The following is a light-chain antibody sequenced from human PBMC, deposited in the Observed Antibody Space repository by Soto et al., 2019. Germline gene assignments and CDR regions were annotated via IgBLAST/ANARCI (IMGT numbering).Light chain of an antibody. CDR2: GAS. J-gene: IGKJ5*01. V-gene: IGKV3D-15*01. CDR1: QSVSNN. Sequence: EIVLTHSPGTLSLSPLQRATLSLSSSQSVSNNYLAWYQQKPVQAPRLLIYGASNRATGIPDRFSGSGSGTEFTLTISSLQSEDFAVYYCQQYNNWPPITFGQGTRLEIK. CDR3: QQYNNWPPIT.